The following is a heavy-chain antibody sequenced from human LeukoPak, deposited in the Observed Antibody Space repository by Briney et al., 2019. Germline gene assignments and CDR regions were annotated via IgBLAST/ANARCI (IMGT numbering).Heavy chain of an antibody. CDR3: ARFRLNWNYFGPDY. J-gene: IGHJ4*02. CDR1: GFTFSSYA. V-gene: IGHV3-21*01. D-gene: IGHD1-7*01. Sequence: GGSLRLSCAASGFTFSSYAMSWVRQAPGKGLEWVSSISSSSSYIYYADSVKGRFTISRDNAKNSLYLQMNSLRAEDTAVYYCARFRLNWNYFGPDYWGQGTLVTVSS. CDR2: ISSSSSYI.